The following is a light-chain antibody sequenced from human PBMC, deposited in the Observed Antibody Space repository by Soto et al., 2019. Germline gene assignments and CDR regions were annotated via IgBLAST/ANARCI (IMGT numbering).Light chain of an antibody. CDR3: QPYKNWPPIT. V-gene: IGKV1-9*01. CDR2: AAS. J-gene: IGKJ5*01. Sequence: DIQLTQSPSFLSASVGDRVTITCRASQGISSFLAWYQQKPGKAPKLLIYAASTLQSGVPSRFSGSGSGTEFTLIISSLQPEDFAVYYCQPYKNWPPITFGQGTRLEIK. CDR1: QGISSF.